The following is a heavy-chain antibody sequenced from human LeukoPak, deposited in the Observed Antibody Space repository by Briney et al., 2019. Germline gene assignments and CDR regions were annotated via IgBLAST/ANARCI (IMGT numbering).Heavy chain of an antibody. V-gene: IGHV3-23*01. D-gene: IGHD4-23*01. J-gene: IGHJ5*02. CDR2: IGGSGAHT. CDR1: GFIFTNYF. Sequence: PGGSLRLSCAASGFIFTNYFMSWVRQAPEKGLEWVSAIGGSGAHTYYADSVKGRFTISRDNSKNTLYLQMKDLRAEDTAVYYCAKDLGNYGDYVGWFDPWGQGTLVTVSS. CDR3: AKDLGNYGDYVGWFDP.